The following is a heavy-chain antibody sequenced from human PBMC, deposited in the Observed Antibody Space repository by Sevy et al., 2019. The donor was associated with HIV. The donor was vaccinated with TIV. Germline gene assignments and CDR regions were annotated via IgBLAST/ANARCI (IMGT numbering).Heavy chain of an antibody. CDR1: GSTLSRLS. J-gene: IGHJ4*02. D-gene: IGHD3-22*01. CDR3: ATTKDYYESYGSPFDY. V-gene: IGHV1-24*01. CDR2: FDPEDGET. Sequence: ASVKVSCKVSGSTLSRLSMHWVRQVPGKGLEWMASFDPEDGETFYARKFQGRVTMTEDTSTDTAYMELRSLRSEDTAVYFCATTKDYYESYGSPFDYWGQGTLVTVSS.